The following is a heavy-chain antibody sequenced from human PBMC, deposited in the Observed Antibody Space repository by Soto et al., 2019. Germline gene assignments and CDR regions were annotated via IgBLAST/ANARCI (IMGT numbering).Heavy chain of an antibody. CDR3: AKIDTRSMIVY. J-gene: IGHJ4*02. Sequence: GGSLRLSCAASGFTFSSYGMHWVRQAPGKGLEWVAVISYDGSNKYYADSVKGRFTISRDNSKNTLYLQMNSLRAEDTAVYYCAKIDTRSMIVYWGQGALVTVSS. D-gene: IGHD3-22*01. V-gene: IGHV3-30*18. CDR1: GFTFSSYG. CDR2: ISYDGSNK.